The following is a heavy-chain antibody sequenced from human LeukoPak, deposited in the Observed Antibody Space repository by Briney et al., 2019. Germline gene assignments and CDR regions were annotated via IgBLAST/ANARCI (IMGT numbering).Heavy chain of an antibody. CDR1: GFTFSSYA. J-gene: IGHJ5*02. Sequence: GGSLRLSCAASGFTFSSYAMHWVRQAPGKGLEWVAVISYDGSNKYYADSVKGRFTISRDNSKNTVYLQMNSLRAEDTAVYYCARDWGNYYDSSGYYYLNWFDPWGQGTLVTVSS. CDR3: ARDWGNYYDSSGYYYLNWFDP. V-gene: IGHV3-30-3*01. D-gene: IGHD3-22*01. CDR2: ISYDGSNK.